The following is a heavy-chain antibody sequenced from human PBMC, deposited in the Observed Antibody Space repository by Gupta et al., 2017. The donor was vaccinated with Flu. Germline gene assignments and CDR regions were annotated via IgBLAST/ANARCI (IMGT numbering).Heavy chain of an antibody. J-gene: IGHJ6*02. D-gene: IGHD3-10*01. CDR2: IYYSGRT. V-gene: IGHV4-31*03. CDR1: DAAVRDSDYY. Sequence: QVKLKESGPGLVKTSQTLTLTCIVTDAAVRDSDYYWTWVRQQPGKGLEWLGDIYYSGRTSRNPSLGSRLTMSLDTSKNQFSLRLTSMTPADAAVYYCTREGPYFYGLDVWGPGTSVTVSS. CDR3: TREGPYFYGLDV.